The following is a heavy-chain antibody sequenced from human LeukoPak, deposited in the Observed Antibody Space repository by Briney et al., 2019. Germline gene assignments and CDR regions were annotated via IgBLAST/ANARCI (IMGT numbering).Heavy chain of an antibody. D-gene: IGHD2-2*01. J-gene: IGHJ6*02. CDR2: ISAYNGNT. CDR1: GYTFTSYG. CDR3: ARDGPSDIVVVPAANYGMGV. Sequence: GASVKVSCKASGYTFTSYGISWVRQAPGQGLEWMGWISAYNGNTNYAQKLQGRVTMTTDTSTSTAYMELRSLRSDDTAVYYCARDGPSDIVVVPAANYGMGVWGQGTTVTVSS. V-gene: IGHV1-18*01.